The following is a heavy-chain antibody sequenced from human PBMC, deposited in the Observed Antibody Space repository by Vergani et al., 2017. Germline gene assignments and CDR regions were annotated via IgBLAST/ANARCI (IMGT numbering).Heavy chain of an antibody. CDR3: ARDTRGGEWSGGY. CDR1: GFTFSGYY. D-gene: IGHD3-16*01. J-gene: IGHJ4*02. Sequence: QVQLVQSGAEVKKPGASVKVSCKTSGFTFSGYYIHWARQAPGQGLEWMGWVNPNSGGTNYAQKFQGRVTMTRDTSINTAYMELNRLKSDDTAMYYCARDTRGGEWSGGYWGQGTLVTVSS. CDR2: VNPNSGGT. V-gene: IGHV1-2*02.